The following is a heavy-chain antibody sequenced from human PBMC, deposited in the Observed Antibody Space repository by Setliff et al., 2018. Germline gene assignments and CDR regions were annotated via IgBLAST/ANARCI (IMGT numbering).Heavy chain of an antibody. Sequence: SETLSLTCTVSGGSISSYYWSWFRQSPGKGLEWIGYMYYSGITNYNPILQSRVTVSIDTSNNQFSLKLNSVSTADMAVYYCARDSLDRDTYYYDSSGYSSAFDIWGQGTMVTVSS. CDR3: ARDSLDRDTYYYDSSGYSSAFDI. J-gene: IGHJ3*02. D-gene: IGHD3-22*01. CDR1: GGSISSYY. CDR2: MYYSGIT. V-gene: IGHV4-59*01.